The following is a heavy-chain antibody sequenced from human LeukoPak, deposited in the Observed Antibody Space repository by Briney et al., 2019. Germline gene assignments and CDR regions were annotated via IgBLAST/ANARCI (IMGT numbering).Heavy chain of an antibody. D-gene: IGHD1-1*01. CDR2: ISGTGGST. CDR1: GFTFSTYV. CDR3: AKVEGASKASVY. V-gene: IGHV3-23*01. Sequence: GGSLRLSCAASGFTFSTYVMSWVRQAPGKGLEWVSAISGTGGSTYYADSVKGRFTISRDISMTTLFLQMDSLRAEDTAVYYCAKVEGASKASVYWGQGALVTVSS. J-gene: IGHJ4*02.